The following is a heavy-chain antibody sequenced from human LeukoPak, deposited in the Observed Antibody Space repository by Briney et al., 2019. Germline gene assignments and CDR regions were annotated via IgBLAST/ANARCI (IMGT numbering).Heavy chain of an antibody. D-gene: IGHD5-12*01. CDR3: ARVGYSGYDNRGSFDY. CDR1: GFTFSSYG. CDR2: IYYSGTT. Sequence: PGGSLRLSCAASGFTFSSYGMHWVRQAPGKGLEWVGSIYYSGTTYYNPSLKSRVTISVDTSKNQFSLRLSSVTAADTAVYYCARVGYSGYDNRGSFDYWGQGTLVTVSS. V-gene: IGHV4-39*07. J-gene: IGHJ4*02.